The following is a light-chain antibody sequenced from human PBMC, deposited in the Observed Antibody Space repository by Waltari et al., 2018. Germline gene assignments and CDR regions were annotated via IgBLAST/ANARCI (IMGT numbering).Light chain of an antibody. CDR2: DDS. V-gene: IGLV3-21*03. CDR1: NIGGKT. CDR3: QVWEGSSDHYV. Sequence: SYVLTQPASVSVAPGKTARITCEGTNIGGKTVHWYQLRPGQAPVLVVHDDSDRPSGIPERFSGSNSGNTATLTISGVEVGDEGDYYCQVWEGSSDHYVFGTGTAVSV. J-gene: IGLJ1*01.